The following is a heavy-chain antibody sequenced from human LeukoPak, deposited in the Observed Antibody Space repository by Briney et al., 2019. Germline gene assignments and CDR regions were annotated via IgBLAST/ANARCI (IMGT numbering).Heavy chain of an antibody. V-gene: IGHV4-59*01. J-gene: IGHJ6*03. D-gene: IGHD3-10*01. CDR1: GVSISSYF. CDR3: AGGSVEARNYYYYMDV. Sequence: SETLSLTCTVSGVSISSYFWTWLRQPPGKGLEWIGYISYIGSTNYNPSLKSRVTMSVDTSKNQFSLKLSSVTAADTAVYYCAGGSVEARNYYYYMDVWGKGTTVTVSS. CDR2: ISYIGST.